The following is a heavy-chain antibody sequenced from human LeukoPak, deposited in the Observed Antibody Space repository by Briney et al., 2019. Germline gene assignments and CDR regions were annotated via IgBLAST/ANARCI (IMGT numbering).Heavy chain of an antibody. J-gene: IGHJ3*02. CDR1: GGSISSGGYS. V-gene: IGHV4-30-2*01. CDR2: IYHSGST. Sequence: PSQTLSLTCAVSGGSISSGGYSWRWIRQPPGKGLEWIGYIYHSGSTYYNPSLKSRITISVDRAKNQFSLKLSPVTAADTAVYYCARAVATIRSGVPSDAFDIWGQGTMVTVSS. CDR3: ARAVATIRSGVPSDAFDI. D-gene: IGHD5-12*01.